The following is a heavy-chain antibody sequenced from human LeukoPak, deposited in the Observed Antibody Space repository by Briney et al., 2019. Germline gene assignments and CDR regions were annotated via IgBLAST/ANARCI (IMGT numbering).Heavy chain of an antibody. CDR2: INPNSGGT. CDR1: GYTFTGYY. Sequence: ASVKVSCKASGYTFTGYYMNWVRQAPGQGLEWMGWINPNSGGTNYAQKFQGRVTMTRDTSISTAYMELSRLTSDDTAVYYCARGPDPNYDFWSGYPDYWGQGTLVTVSS. CDR3: ARGPDPNYDFWSGYPDY. V-gene: IGHV1-2*02. D-gene: IGHD3-3*01. J-gene: IGHJ4*02.